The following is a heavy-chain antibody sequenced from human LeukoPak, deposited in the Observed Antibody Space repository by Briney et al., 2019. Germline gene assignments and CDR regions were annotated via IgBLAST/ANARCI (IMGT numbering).Heavy chain of an antibody. Sequence: GGSLRLSCAASGLTFSNNAMKWVRQAPGKGLEWVSTISGPGGSTYYGDSVKGRFTTSRDNSKNTVYLQMISLRADDTAIYYCAKGDYGYYYYMDVWGKGTTVTVSS. D-gene: IGHD4-17*01. J-gene: IGHJ6*03. CDR3: AKGDYGYYYYMDV. CDR1: GLTFSNNA. CDR2: ISGPGGST. V-gene: IGHV3-23*01.